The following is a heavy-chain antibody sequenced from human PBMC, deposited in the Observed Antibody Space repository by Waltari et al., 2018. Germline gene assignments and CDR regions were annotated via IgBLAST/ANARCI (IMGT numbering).Heavy chain of an antibody. CDR1: GGSISSSSYY. CDR2: IYYSGST. Sequence: QLQLQESGPGLVKPSETLSLTCTVSGGSISSSSYYWGWIRQPPGKGLEWIGGIYYSGSTDYNPSLRSRVTIAVDTSKNQFSLKLSSVTAADTAVYYCARDKAVEAWFGSKYGMDVWGQGTTVTVSS. D-gene: IGHD3-10*01. V-gene: IGHV4-39*07. J-gene: IGHJ6*02. CDR3: ARDKAVEAWFGSKYGMDV.